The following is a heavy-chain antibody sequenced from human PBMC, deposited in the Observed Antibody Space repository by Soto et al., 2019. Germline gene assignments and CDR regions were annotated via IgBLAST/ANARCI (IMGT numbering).Heavy chain of an antibody. D-gene: IGHD5-12*01. Sequence: GGSLRLSCAASGFTFSSYGMHWVRQAPGKGLEWVAVISYDGSNKYYADSVKGRFTISRDNSKNTLYLQMNSLRAEDTAVYYCAKCGEVAIREMWRDRGRNGYLPLYYFDYWGQGTLVTVSS. J-gene: IGHJ4*02. CDR2: ISYDGSNK. CDR3: AKCGEVAIREMWRDRGRNGYLPLYYFDY. CDR1: GFTFSSYG. V-gene: IGHV3-30*18.